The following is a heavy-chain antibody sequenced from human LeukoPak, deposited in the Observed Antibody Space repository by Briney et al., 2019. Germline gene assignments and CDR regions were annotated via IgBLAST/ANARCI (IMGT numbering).Heavy chain of an antibody. CDR3: ARHVTISGPYDASDI. D-gene: IGHD5-24*01. Sequence: SETLSLTCTVSGSSISSYYWSCIRQPPGKGLEWIGYIYYSGGTDYNPSLKSRVTISVDTSKNQFSPKLRSVTAADTAVYYCARHVTISGPYDASDIWGQGTMVTVSP. J-gene: IGHJ3*02. CDR1: GSSISSYY. V-gene: IGHV4-59*08. CDR2: IYYSGGT.